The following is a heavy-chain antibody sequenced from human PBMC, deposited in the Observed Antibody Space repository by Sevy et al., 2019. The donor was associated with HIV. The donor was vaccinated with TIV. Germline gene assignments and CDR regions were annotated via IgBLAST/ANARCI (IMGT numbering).Heavy chain of an antibody. D-gene: IGHD3-3*01. J-gene: IGHJ4*02. CDR3: ARGKHVSDYYGSFDY. V-gene: IGHV3-53*01. CDR2: IWLGGTT. Sequence: GGSVRLSCAVSGFTVSSNFMSWVRQAPGKGLEWVSVIWLGGTTYYADSVKGRFTISRDNSKNTVYLHMNSLRAEDTAVYYCARGKHVSDYYGSFDYWGQGTLVTVSS. CDR1: GFTVSSNF.